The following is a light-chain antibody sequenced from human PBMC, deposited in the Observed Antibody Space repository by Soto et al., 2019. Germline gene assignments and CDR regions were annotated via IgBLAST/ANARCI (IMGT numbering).Light chain of an antibody. CDR1: QSVSSN. CDR2: GAS. V-gene: IGKV3-15*01. Sequence: EIVMSHSQATLSVSPVGIATLSCIASQSVSSNLAWYQQKPGQAPRLLIYGASTRATGIPARFSGSGSGTEFTLTISSLQSEDFAVYYCQQYNNWPPLTFGGGTKVDIK. CDR3: QQYNNWPPLT. J-gene: IGKJ4*01.